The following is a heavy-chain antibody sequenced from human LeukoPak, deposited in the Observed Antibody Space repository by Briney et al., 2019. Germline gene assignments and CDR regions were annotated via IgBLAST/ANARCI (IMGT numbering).Heavy chain of an antibody. V-gene: IGHV4-34*01. D-gene: IGHD3-10*01. CDR3: ARGPLWFGELLYS. CDR1: GGSFSGYY. J-gene: IGHJ5*02. Sequence: SETLSLTCAVYGGSFSGYYWSWIRQPSGKGLEWIGEINHSGSTNYNPSLKSRVTISVDTSKNQFSLKLSSVTAADTAVYYCARGPLWFGELLYSWGQGTLVTVSS. CDR2: INHSGST.